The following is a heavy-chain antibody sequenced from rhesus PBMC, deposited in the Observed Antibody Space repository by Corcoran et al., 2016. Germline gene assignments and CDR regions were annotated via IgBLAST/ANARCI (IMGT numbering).Heavy chain of an antibody. V-gene: IGHV4S2*01. CDR2: ISGGSVGT. CDR1: GASISIYY. Sequence: QVQLQESGPGLVKPSETLPLTCVVYGASISIYYWSWLRPAPGKGVEWLGNISGGSVGTDYNLSLKSRVTISKDTSKRQFSRKVTAVTAADTAVYYCSRGGNYFDSWGQGVLVTVSS. J-gene: IGHJ4*01. CDR3: SRGGNYFDS.